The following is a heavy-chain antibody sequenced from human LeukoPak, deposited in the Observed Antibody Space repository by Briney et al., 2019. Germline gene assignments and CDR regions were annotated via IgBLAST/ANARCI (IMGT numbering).Heavy chain of an antibody. CDR2: INSDGSIT. D-gene: IGHD5-18*01. V-gene: IGHV3-74*01. CDR1: GFTFSSHW. Sequence: GGSLRLSCAASGFTFSSHWMHWVRRAPGKGLVWVSHINSDGSITSYADSVKGRFTISRDNAKNTLYLQMNSLRAEDTAVYHCARDAVDTANAVWGQGTTVTVSS. CDR3: ARDAVDTANAV. J-gene: IGHJ6*02.